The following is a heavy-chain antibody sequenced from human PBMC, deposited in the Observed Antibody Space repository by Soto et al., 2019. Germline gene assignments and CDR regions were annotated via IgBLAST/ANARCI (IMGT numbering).Heavy chain of an antibody. CDR2: IYYSGST. CDR1: GGSISSNSYY. D-gene: IGHD6-13*01. V-gene: IGHV4-39*01. CDR3: ARAYYSSSWYMYYGMDV. J-gene: IGHJ6*02. Sequence: SETLSLTCTVSGGSISSNSYYWGWIRQAPGKGREWIGSIYYSGSTYYNPSLKSRVTISVDTSKNQFSLKLSSVTAADTAVYYCARAYYSSSWYMYYGMDVWGQGTTVTVSS.